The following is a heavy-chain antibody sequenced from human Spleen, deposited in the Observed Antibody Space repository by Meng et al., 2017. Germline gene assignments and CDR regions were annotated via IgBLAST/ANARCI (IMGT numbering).Heavy chain of an antibody. Sequence: QPQLQESGPGLVKPSEALYLTCSVSGGSISTSGYYWGWIRQPPGKGLEWIASIYYRGSTYYNPSLKSRVTISVDTSKNQFSLKLSSVTAADTAVYYCATSTVTTFFDYWGQGTLVTVSS. CDR3: ATSTVTTFFDY. V-gene: IGHV4-39*01. D-gene: IGHD4-17*01. J-gene: IGHJ4*02. CDR2: IYYRGST. CDR1: GGSISTSGYY.